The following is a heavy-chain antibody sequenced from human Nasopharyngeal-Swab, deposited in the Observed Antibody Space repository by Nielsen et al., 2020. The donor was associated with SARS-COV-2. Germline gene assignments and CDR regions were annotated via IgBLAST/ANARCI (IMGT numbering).Heavy chain of an antibody. J-gene: IGHJ6*02. D-gene: IGHD6-6*01. Sequence: LSLTCAASGFTFSSYGMHWVRQAPGKGLEWVAVISYDGSNKYYADSVKGRFTISRDNSKNTLYLQMNSLRAEDTAVYYCAKDWYRSSPGDLYYYYYGMDVWGQGTTVTVSS. CDR1: GFTFSSYG. V-gene: IGHV3-30*18. CDR2: ISYDGSNK. CDR3: AKDWYRSSPGDLYYYYYGMDV.